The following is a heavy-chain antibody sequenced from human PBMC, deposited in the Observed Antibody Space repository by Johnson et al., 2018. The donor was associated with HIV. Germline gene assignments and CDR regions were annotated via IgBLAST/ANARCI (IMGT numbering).Heavy chain of an antibody. CDR3: ARALTTDAFDI. J-gene: IGHJ3*02. CDR1: GFTFSSYA. V-gene: IGHV3-30*04. D-gene: IGHD4-17*01. Sequence: QVQLVESGGGLVKPGGSLRLSCAASGFTFSSYAMHWVRQAPGKGLEWVAVISYDGSNQYYADSVKGRFTISRDNSKNTLYLQMNSLRAEDTAVYYCARALTTDAFDIWGQGTMVTVSS. CDR2: ISYDGSNQ.